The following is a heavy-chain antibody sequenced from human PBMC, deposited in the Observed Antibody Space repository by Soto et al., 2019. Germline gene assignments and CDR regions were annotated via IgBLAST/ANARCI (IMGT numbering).Heavy chain of an antibody. CDR1: GFIFSSQA. CDR2: VSKSGDGT. CDR3: VKGISYPDY. D-gene: IGHD3-10*01. Sequence: GGALRLSCAASGFIFSSQAMSWVRQAPGKGLEWVAGVSKSGDGTYYTDSVKGRFSISRDNSKNTLHLQMNSLRAEDTAVYYCVKGISYPDYWGQGTLVTVSS. V-gene: IGHV3-23*01. J-gene: IGHJ4*01.